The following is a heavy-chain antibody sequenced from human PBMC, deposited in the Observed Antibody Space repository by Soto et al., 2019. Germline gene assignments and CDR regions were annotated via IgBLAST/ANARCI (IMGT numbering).Heavy chain of an antibody. J-gene: IGHJ3*02. CDR2: ISGSGGST. D-gene: IGHD3-10*01. Sequence: GGSLRLSCAASGFTFSSYAMSWVRQAPGKGLEWVSAISGSGGSTYFADSVKGRFTISRDNSKNPLYLQMNSLRAEDTAVDFCAKGRENCGSGAFDIWGQGTMVTFSS. CDR3: AKGRENCGSGAFDI. CDR1: GFTFSSYA. V-gene: IGHV3-23*01.